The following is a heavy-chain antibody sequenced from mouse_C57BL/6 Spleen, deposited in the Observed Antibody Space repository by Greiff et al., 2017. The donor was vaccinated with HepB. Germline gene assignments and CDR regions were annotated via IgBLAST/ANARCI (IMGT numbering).Heavy chain of an antibody. CDR3: AREDYSKGGYFDV. D-gene: IGHD2-5*01. CDR2: ISDGGSYT. CDR1: GFTFSSYA. J-gene: IGHJ1*03. Sequence: DVKLVESGGGLVKPGGSLKLSCAASGFTFSSYAMSWVRQTPEKRLEWVATISDGGSYTYYPDNVKGRFTISRDNAKNNLYLQMSHLKSEDTAMYYCAREDYSKGGYFDVWGTGTTDTVSS. V-gene: IGHV5-4*01.